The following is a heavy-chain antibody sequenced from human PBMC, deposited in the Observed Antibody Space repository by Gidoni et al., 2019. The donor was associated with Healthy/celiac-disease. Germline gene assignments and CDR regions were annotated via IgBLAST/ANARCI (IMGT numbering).Heavy chain of an antibody. Sequence: QVHLVESGGVLVKPGGSLRLSCAASGFNFSYYYLSWIRQAPGKGLEWVSYISSSGTTVYYADSVKGRFTISRDNAKNSLYLQMNSLRAEDTAVYYCARDGDVWFGELPNLGDAFDIWGQGTMVTVSS. V-gene: IGHV3-11*01. CDR3: ARDGDVWFGELPNLGDAFDI. D-gene: IGHD3-10*01. CDR2: ISSSGTTV. CDR1: GFNFSYYY. J-gene: IGHJ3*02.